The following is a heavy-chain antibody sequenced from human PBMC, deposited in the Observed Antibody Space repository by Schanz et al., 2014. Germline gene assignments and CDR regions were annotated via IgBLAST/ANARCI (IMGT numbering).Heavy chain of an antibody. Sequence: EVQLLESGGGLVQPGRSLRLSCAASGFNFGSHGMHWVRQAPGKGLEWISYITYNGGTIYYADSVKGRFTISRDNAKNSLYLEMNSLRAEDTALYYCARDRRNADLDYWGQGTLVTVSS. V-gene: IGHV3-48*01. D-gene: IGHD1-1*01. CDR1: GFNFGSHG. J-gene: IGHJ4*02. CDR3: ARDRRNADLDY. CDR2: ITYNGGTI.